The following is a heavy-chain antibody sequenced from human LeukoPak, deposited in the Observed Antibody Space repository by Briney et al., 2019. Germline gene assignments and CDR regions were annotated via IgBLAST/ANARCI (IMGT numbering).Heavy chain of an antibody. D-gene: IGHD3-10*01. J-gene: IGHJ4*02. CDR1: GGSFSGYY. Sequence: SETLSLTCAVYGGSFSGYYWSWIRQPPGKGLEWIGEINHSGSTNYNPSLKSRVTISVDTSKNQFSLKLSSVTAADTAVYYCASLWFGELLLPGYWGQGTLVTVSS. CDR2: INHSGST. CDR3: ASLWFGELLLPGY. V-gene: IGHV4-34*01.